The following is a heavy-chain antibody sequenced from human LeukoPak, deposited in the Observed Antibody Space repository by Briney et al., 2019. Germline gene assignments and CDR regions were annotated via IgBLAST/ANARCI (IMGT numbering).Heavy chain of an antibody. V-gene: IGHV4-59*08. D-gene: IGHD2-2*01. CDR2: IYYSGST. J-gene: IGHJ3*02. CDR3: ARGVVVPAAIPLFAFDI. Sequence: KPSETLSLTCTVSGGSISSYYWSWIRQPPGKGLEWIRYIYYSGSTNYNPSLKSRVTISVDTSKNQFSLKLSSVTAADTAVYYCARGVVVPAAIPLFAFDIWGQGTMVTVSS. CDR1: GGSISSYY.